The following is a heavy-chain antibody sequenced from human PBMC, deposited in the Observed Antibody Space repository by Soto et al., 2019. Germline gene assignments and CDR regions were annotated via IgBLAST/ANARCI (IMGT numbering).Heavy chain of an antibody. CDR3: VRDHWSTYCSSIRCTDFGF. V-gene: IGHV3-33*01. D-gene: IGHD2-15*01. J-gene: IGHJ4*02. Sequence: PGGSLRLSCAASGFTFSTYGIHWVRQAPGRGLEWVALIWHDGSRQLYADSVKGRFTISRDFSKNTVYLQMNSLRAEDTAIYYCVRDHWSTYCSSIRCTDFGFWGQGTQVTVSS. CDR2: IWHDGSRQ. CDR1: GFTFSTYG.